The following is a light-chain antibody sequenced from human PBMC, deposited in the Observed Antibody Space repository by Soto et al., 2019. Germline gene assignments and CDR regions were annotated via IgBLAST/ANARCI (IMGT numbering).Light chain of an antibody. CDR3: HSYDSSLSGYVV. V-gene: IGLV1-40*01. CDR2: GNS. J-gene: IGLJ2*01. CDR1: SSNIGAGYD. Sequence: QSVLTQPPSVSGAPGQRVTISCTGSSSNIGAGYDVHWYQQLPGTAPKLLIYGNSNRPSGVPDRFSGSKSGTSASLDITGLQAADEADYYCHSYDSSLSGYVVFGGGTKRTVL.